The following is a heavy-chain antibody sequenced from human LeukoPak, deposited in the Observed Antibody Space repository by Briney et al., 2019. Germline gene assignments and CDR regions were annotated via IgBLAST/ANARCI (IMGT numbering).Heavy chain of an antibody. J-gene: IGHJ4*02. D-gene: IGHD3-22*01. V-gene: IGHV3-9*01. CDR2: ISWNSDTT. Sequence: PGGSLRLSCAASGFNFDDYAMHWVRQAPGKGLEWVSSISWNSDTTVYADSVKGRFIISRDNAKNSLYLQMNSLRAEDTALYYCGKIRHSYDTSGYYDYWGQGTLVIVSS. CDR3: GKIRHSYDTSGYYDY. CDR1: GFNFDDYA.